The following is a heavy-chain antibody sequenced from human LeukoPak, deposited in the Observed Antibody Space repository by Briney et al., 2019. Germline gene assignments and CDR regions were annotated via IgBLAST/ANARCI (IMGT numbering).Heavy chain of an antibody. CDR2: IYSGTGT. J-gene: IGHJ4*02. D-gene: IGHD3-10*01. CDR1: GLTVSSNF. V-gene: IGHV3-53*01. Sequence: GGSLRLSCATSGLTVSSNFMSWVRQAPGKGLEWVSIIYSGTGTYYADSVKGRFTISRDNSKNTLYLQMNSLRAEDAAVYYCARDREYGSGVFDYWGQGTLVTVSS. CDR3: ARDREYGSGVFDY.